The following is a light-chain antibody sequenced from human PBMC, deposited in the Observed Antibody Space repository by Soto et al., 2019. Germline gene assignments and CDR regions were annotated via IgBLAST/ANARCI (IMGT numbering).Light chain of an antibody. CDR3: QQYDTTPIS. Sequence: DIVMTQSPDSLAVSLGERATINCKSSQSVLYTSNNKNYLAWYRQRPGQPPKLLLYWASTRASGVPDRFSGSGSGTDFTLTISSLQAQDVAVYYCQQYDTTPISFGQGTRLVIK. CDR1: QSVLYTSNNKNY. CDR2: WAS. V-gene: IGKV4-1*01. J-gene: IGKJ5*01.